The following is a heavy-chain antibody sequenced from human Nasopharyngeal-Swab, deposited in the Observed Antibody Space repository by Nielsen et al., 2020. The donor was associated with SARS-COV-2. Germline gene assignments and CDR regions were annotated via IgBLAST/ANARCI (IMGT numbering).Heavy chain of an antibody. V-gene: IGHV3-23*01. CDR2: ISGSGGST. Sequence: GEPLKISCGASGFTFSSYAMSWVRQAPGKGLDWVSAISGSGGSTYYADSVKGRFTISRDNSKNTLYLQMNSLRAEDTAVYYCAKDGGLTTFPYYYYYGMDVWGQGTTVTVSS. CDR1: GFTFSSYA. CDR3: AKDGGLTTFPYYYYYGMDV. J-gene: IGHJ6*02. D-gene: IGHD4/OR15-4a*01.